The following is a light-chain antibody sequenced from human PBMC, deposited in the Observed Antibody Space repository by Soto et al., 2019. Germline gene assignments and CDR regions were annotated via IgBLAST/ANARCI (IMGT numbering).Light chain of an antibody. CDR1: QSVLYSSSNKYY. J-gene: IGKJ3*01. Sequence: DIVMTQSPDSLAVSLGERATINCKSSQSVLYSSSNKYYLAWYQQKPGQPPKMVIYWASTRESGVPDRFSGSGSGTDFTLTISSLQAEDVDVYYWQQYYSTPFTFGPGTKVDIK. CDR2: WAS. CDR3: QQYYSTPFT. V-gene: IGKV4-1*01.